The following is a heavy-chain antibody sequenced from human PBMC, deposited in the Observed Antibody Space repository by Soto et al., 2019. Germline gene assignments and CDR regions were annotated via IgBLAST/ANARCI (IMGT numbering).Heavy chain of an antibody. CDR2: INSDGSST. CDR3: ARDNGDSGDFIYYYYYYMDV. J-gene: IGHJ6*03. D-gene: IGHD4-17*01. Sequence: GGSLRLSCAASGFTFSSYWMHWVRQAPGKGLVWVSRINSDGSSTSYADSVKGRFTISRDNAKNTLYLQMNSLRAEDTAVYYCARDNGDSGDFIYYYYYYMDVWGKGTTVTVSS. V-gene: IGHV3-74*01. CDR1: GFTFSSYW.